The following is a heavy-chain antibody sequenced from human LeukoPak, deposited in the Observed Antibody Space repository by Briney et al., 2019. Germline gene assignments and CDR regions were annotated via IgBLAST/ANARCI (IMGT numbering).Heavy chain of an antibody. Sequence: ASVTVSCKASGYTFTSYDINWVRQATGQGLEWMGWMNPNSGNTGYAQKFQGRVTMTRNTSISTAYMELSSLRSEDTAVYYCARVRRSCSGGSCYSFNYWGQGTLVTVSS. J-gene: IGHJ4*02. D-gene: IGHD2-15*01. V-gene: IGHV1-8*01. CDR1: GYTFTSYD. CDR2: MNPNSGNT. CDR3: ARVRRSCSGGSCYSFNY.